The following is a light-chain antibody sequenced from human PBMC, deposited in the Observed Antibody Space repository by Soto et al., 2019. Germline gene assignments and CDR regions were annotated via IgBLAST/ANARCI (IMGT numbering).Light chain of an antibody. CDR1: QSIGSG. CDR2: KAS. V-gene: IGKV1-5*03. CDR3: QQYDFYWT. J-gene: IGKJ1*01. Sequence: DIQMTQSPSTLSASVGDRVTLTCRASQSIGSGLAWYQQKPGKAPKLLIYKASTLESGVPLRFSVSGSGTEFTLTITSLQPDDFATYYCQQYDFYWTFGQGTKVEIK.